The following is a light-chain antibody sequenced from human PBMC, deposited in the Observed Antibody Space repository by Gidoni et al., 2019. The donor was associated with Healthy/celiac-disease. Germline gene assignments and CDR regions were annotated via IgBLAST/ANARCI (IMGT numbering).Light chain of an antibody. Sequence: EIVMTQSPATLSVSPGERATLSCRASQSVSSNLAWYQQKPGQAPRLLIYGASTRATGIPARFSGSGSGTEFTLTISSLQSEDFAVYYCQQYNNWPPTSCFXPXTKVDIK. CDR1: QSVSSN. CDR2: GAS. CDR3: QQYNNWPPTSC. V-gene: IGKV3-15*01. J-gene: IGKJ3*01.